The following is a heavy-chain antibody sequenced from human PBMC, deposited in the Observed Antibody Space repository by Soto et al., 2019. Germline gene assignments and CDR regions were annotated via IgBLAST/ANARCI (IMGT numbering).Heavy chain of an antibody. CDR3: ARGGIAAAAPPDY. V-gene: IGHV4-31*03. CDR1: GGSISGGGCY. J-gene: IGHJ4*02. Sequence: SETLSLTGTVSGGSISGGGCYWSWIRQHPGKGLEWIGYTYYSGSTYYNPSLKSRVTLSVDTSKSLFSVKLGSVTAADTVVYLCARGGIAAAAPPDYWGQGTLVNVSS. D-gene: IGHD6-13*01. CDR2: TYYSGST.